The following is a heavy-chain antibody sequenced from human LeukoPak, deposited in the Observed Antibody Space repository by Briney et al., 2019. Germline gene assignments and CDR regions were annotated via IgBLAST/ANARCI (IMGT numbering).Heavy chain of an antibody. CDR3: ARDLLEPPYYYYYMDV. D-gene: IGHD1-14*01. J-gene: IGHJ6*03. Sequence: GGSLRLSCAASGFSFSTYSMTWVRQAPGKGLEWVSCINSSSSYTYYADSVQGRFTISRDNAKNSLILQMNSLRAEDTAVYYCARDLLEPPYYYYYMDVWGKGTTVTVSS. CDR1: GFSFSTYS. V-gene: IGHV3-21*06. CDR2: INSSSSYT.